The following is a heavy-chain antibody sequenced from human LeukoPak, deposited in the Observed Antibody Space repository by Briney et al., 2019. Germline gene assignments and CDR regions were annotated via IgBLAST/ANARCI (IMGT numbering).Heavy chain of an antibody. V-gene: IGHV1-58*01. D-gene: IGHD2-2*01. CDR3: AAALGYCSSTSCPEPMDV. CDR2: IVVGSGNT. J-gene: IGHJ6*03. CDR1: GFTFTSSA. Sequence: ASVMVSCKASGFTFTSSAVQWVRQARGQRLEWIGWIVVGSGNTNYAQKFQERVTITRDMSTSTAYMELSSLRSEDTAVYYCAAALGYCSSTSCPEPMDVWGKGTTVTVSS.